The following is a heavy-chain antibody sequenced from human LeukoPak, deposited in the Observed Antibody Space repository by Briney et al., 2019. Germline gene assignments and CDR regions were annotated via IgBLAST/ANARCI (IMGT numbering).Heavy chain of an antibody. Sequence: ASVKVSCKASGYTFTGYYMHWVRQAPGQGLECMGWIDPNSGGTKYAQKFQGRVTMTKDTSISTAYMDLSRLTSDDTAFYYCARGGSSSPLYYCDYWGPGTLVTVSS. V-gene: IGHV1-2*02. D-gene: IGHD6-6*01. CDR2: IDPNSGGT. J-gene: IGHJ4*02. CDR3: ARGGSSSPLYYCDY. CDR1: GYTFTGYY.